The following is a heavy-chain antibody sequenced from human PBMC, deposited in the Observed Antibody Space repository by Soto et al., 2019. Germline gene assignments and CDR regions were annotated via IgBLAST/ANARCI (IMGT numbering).Heavy chain of an antibody. D-gene: IGHD4-4*01. J-gene: IGHJ4*02. CDR2: IWYDGSNK. Sequence: QVQLVESGGGVVQPGRSLRLSCAASGFTFNNYGMHWVRQAPGKGLEWVAVIWYDGSNKYYADSVKGRFTISRDNSKNTLYLQMNSVRAEDKAVYYCASDEGFRTTVTTGGIDYWGQGTLVTVSS. CDR3: ASDEGFRTTVTTGGIDY. CDR1: GFTFNNYG. V-gene: IGHV3-33*01.